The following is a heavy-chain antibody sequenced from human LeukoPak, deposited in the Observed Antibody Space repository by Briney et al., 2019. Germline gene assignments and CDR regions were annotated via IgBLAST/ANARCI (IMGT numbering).Heavy chain of an antibody. Sequence: GASVKVSCKASGYTFTGYYMHWVRQAPGQGLEWMGWISAYNGNTNYAQKLQGRVTMTTDTSTSTAYMELRSLRSDDTAVYYCARGGYYYDSSGYYYWGLGVYYGMDVWGQGTTVTVSS. CDR2: ISAYNGNT. J-gene: IGHJ6*02. V-gene: IGHV1-18*04. CDR3: ARGGYYYDSSGYYYWGLGVYYGMDV. CDR1: GYTFTGYY. D-gene: IGHD3-22*01.